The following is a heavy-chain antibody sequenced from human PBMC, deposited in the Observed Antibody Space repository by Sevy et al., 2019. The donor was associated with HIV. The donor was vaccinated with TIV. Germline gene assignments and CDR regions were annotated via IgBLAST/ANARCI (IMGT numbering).Heavy chain of an antibody. D-gene: IGHD6-13*01. CDR3: AKAARRAAAGTSYFDY. V-gene: IGHV3-30*18. CDR2: ISYDGSNK. CDR1: GFTFSSDG. Sequence: GGSLRLSCAASGFTFSSDGMHWVRQAPGKGLEWVAVISYDGSNKYYADSVKGRFTISRDNSKNTLYLQMNSLRAEDTAVYYCAKAARRAAAGTSYFDYWGQGTLVTVSS. J-gene: IGHJ4*02.